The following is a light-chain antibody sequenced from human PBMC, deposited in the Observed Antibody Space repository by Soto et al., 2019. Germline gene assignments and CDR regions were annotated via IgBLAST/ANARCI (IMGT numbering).Light chain of an antibody. CDR1: QNIRSD. J-gene: IGKJ1*01. CDR3: QQFNDWPRT. Sequence: EIVITQSPATVSVSPGEGATLSCRASQNIRSDLAWYQQKPGQAPRLLMYDASNRANGVPDRFSGSGSGTEFTLTISSLQSEDFAVYYCQQFNDWPRTFGQGTKVEIK. V-gene: IGKV3-15*01. CDR2: DAS.